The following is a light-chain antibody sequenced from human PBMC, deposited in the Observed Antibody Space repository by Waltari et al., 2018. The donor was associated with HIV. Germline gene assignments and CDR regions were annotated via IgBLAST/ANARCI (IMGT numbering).Light chain of an antibody. CDR3: MQSIQRPIT. V-gene: IGKV2D-29*01. Sequence: VMTQSPLSLSVTPGQQASISCKSSQSPLHRDAKTYLYWFLQKPGQPPQLLMSEVSNRFSGVPDRFSGSGSGTDFTLKISRVEADDVGVYYCMQSIQRPITFGQGTRLDLK. CDR2: EVS. J-gene: IGKJ5*01. CDR1: QSPLHRDAKTY.